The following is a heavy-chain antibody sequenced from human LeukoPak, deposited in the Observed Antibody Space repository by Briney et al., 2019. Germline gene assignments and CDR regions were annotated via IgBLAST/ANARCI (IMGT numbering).Heavy chain of an antibody. J-gene: IGHJ4*02. CDR1: GGSISSYY. CDR2: IYTSGST. Sequence: PSETLSLTCTVSGGSISSYYWSWIRQPAGKGLEWIGRIYTSGSTNYNPSLKSRVTMSVDTSKNQFSPKLSSVTAADTAVYYCASTYYYGSGSYYNAYYFDYWGQGTLVTVSS. D-gene: IGHD3-10*01. V-gene: IGHV4-4*07. CDR3: ASTYYYGSGSYYNAYYFDY.